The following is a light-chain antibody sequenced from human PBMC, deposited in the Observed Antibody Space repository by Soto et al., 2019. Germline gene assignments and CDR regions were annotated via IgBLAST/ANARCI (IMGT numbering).Light chain of an antibody. Sequence: QSVLTQPPSVSAAPGQKVTISCSGSSSNIGNNYVSWYQQLPGTAPKLLIYDNNNRPSGIPDRFSGSKSGTSATLGITGLQIGDEADYYCGTWEDRLSGEVFGGGTKLTVL. V-gene: IGLV1-51*01. CDR2: DNN. CDR1: SSNIGNNY. J-gene: IGLJ2*01. CDR3: GTWEDRLSGEV.